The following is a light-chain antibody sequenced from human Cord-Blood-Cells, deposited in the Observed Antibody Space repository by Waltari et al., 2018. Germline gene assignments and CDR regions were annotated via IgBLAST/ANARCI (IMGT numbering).Light chain of an antibody. CDR1: QGISSY. CDR3: QQYYSYPPT. CDR2: AAS. J-gene: IGKJ1*01. V-gene: IGKV1-8*01. Sequence: AIRMTQSPSSFSASTGDRVTITCRERQGISSYLAWYQQKPGKAPKLLIYAASTLQSGVPSRFSGSGSGTDFTLTISCLQSEDFATYYCQQYYSYPPTFGQGTKVEIK.